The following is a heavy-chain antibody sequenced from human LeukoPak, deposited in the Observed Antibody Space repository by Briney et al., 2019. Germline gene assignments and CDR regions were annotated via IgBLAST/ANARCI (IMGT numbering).Heavy chain of an antibody. CDR2: IIPIFGTA. V-gene: IGHV1-69*05. CDR3: ARGGEAYCGGDCWYFDY. CDR1: GGTFSSYA. Sequence: SVKVSCKASGGTFSSYAISWVRQAPGQGLEWMGGIIPIFGTANYAQKFQGRVTITTDESMSTAYMELSSLRSEDTAVYYCARGGEAYCGGDCWYFDYWGQGTLVTVSS. D-gene: IGHD2-21*01. J-gene: IGHJ4*02.